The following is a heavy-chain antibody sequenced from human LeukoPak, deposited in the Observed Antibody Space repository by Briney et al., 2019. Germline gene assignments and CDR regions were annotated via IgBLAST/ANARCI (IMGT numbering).Heavy chain of an antibody. CDR3: ARDSIYGDYRKDAFDI. Sequence: ASETLSLTCTVSGGSISSYYWSWIRQPPGKGLEWIGYIYYSGSTNYNPSLKSRVTISVDTSKNQFSLKLSSVTAADTAVYYCARDSIYGDYRKDAFDIWGQGTMVTVSS. CDR1: GGSISSYY. J-gene: IGHJ3*02. CDR2: IYYSGST. D-gene: IGHD4-17*01. V-gene: IGHV4-59*12.